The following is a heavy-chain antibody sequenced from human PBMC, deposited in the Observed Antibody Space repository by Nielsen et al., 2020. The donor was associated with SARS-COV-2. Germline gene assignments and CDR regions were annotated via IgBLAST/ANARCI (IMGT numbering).Heavy chain of an antibody. Sequence: VRQAPGKGLEWVSGINWNGGSTGYADSVKGRFTISRDNAKNSLYLQMNSLRAEDTAVYYCARVDSSSWYYYYYYGMDVWGQGNPGHRLL. CDR2: INWNGGST. J-gene: IGHJ6*02. D-gene: IGHD6-13*01. V-gene: IGHV3-20*03. CDR3: ARVDSSSWYYYYYYGMDV.